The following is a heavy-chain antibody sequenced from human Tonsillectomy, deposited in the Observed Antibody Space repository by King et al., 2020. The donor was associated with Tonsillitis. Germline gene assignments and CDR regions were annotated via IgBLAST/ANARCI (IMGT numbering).Heavy chain of an antibody. D-gene: IGHD2-8*02. CDR2: INPSGTNT. J-gene: IGHJ3*02. CDR1: GFTFSDNY. Sequence: VQLVESGGGLVKPGGSLRLSCAASGFTFSDNYMSWIRQAPGKGLVWITLINPSGTNTDYVDSVRGRFTISIDNAKNSLFLQMNSLRAEDTGVHYCGSKYWDDMDIWGQGEMVTVPS. CDR3: GSKYWDDMDI. V-gene: IGHV3-11*06.